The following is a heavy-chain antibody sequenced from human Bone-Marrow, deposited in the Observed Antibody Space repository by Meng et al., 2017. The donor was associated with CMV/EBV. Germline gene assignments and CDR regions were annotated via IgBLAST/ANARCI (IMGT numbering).Heavy chain of an antibody. D-gene: IGHD2-2*01. CDR2: IYYSGST. CDR1: GGSISSSSYY. Sequence: SETLSRTCPVSGGSISSSSYYWGWLRQPPGKGLEWIGSIYYSGSTYYNPSLKSRVTISVDTSKNQFSLKLSSVTAADTAVYYCARDGCSSTGCYGAFDIWGQGTMVTVSS. CDR3: ARDGCSSTGCYGAFDI. J-gene: IGHJ3*02. V-gene: IGHV4-39*07.